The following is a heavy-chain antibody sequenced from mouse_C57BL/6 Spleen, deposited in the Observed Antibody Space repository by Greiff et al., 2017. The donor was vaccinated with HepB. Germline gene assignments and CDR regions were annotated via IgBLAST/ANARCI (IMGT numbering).Heavy chain of an antibody. J-gene: IGHJ3*01. CDR3: ARGERAYGNYGFAY. CDR2: ISDGGSYT. CDR1: GFTFSSYA. D-gene: IGHD2-1*01. V-gene: IGHV5-4*03. Sequence: EVNLVESGGGLVKPGGSLKLSCAASGFTFSSYAMSWVRQTPEKRLEWVATISDGGSYTYYPDNVKGRFTISRDNAKNNLYLQMSHLKSEDTAMYYCARGERAYGNYGFAYWGQGTLVTVSA.